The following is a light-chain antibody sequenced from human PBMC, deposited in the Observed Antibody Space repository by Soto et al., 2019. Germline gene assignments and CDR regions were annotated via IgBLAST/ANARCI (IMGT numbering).Light chain of an antibody. CDR2: EVS. CDR3: SSYTSSSTYL. CDR1: SSDAGGYNY. Sequence: QTVLTQPGYVSGSHGQSITISCTGTSSDAGGYNYVFWYQQHPGKAPKLMNYEVSNRPSGVSNRFSGSKSGNTASLTISGLQAEDEADYYCSSYTSSSTYLFGTGTKVTVL. V-gene: IGLV2-14*01. J-gene: IGLJ1*01.